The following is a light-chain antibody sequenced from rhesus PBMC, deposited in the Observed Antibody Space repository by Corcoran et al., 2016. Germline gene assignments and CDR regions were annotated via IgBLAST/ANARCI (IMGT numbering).Light chain of an antibody. V-gene: IGKV3-24*04. CDR3: QQSSNLWT. CDR2: GAS. CDR1: QSVGSY. Sequence: ETVVTQSPATLSLSPGERATLSCRASQSVGSYLAWYQQKPGQAPRHLIYGASNRATGIPDRFRGSWSGTDFTLTISSLEPEDVGVYYCQQSSNLWTFGQGTKVEIK. J-gene: IGKJ1*01.